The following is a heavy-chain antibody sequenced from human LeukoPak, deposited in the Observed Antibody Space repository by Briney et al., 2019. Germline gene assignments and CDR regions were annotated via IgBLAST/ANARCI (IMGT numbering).Heavy chain of an antibody. V-gene: IGHV4-59*01. CDR1: GGSISSYY. CDR3: ARRNSQDDYVWDMDY. Sequence: SETLSLTCTVSGGSISSYYWSWIRQPPGKGLEWIGYIYYNGSTNYNPSLKSRVTTSVDTSKNNFSLNLSAGTSADTTAYYCARRNSQDDYVWDMDYWGQGTLVTVSS. CDR2: IYYNGST. D-gene: IGHD3-16*01. J-gene: IGHJ4*02.